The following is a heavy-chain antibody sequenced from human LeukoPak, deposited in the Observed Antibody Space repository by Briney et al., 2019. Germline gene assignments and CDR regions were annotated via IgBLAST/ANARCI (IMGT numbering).Heavy chain of an antibody. J-gene: IGHJ3*02. V-gene: IGHV1-69*04. Sequence: SVKVSCKASGGTFSSYAISWVRQAPGQGLEWMGRIIPILGIANYAQKFQGRVTITADKSTSTAYMELSSLRSEDTAVYYCARELSITVIVVVTNRGAFDIWGQGTMVTVSS. CDR1: GGTFSSYA. CDR3: ARELSITVIVVVTNRGAFDI. D-gene: IGHD3-22*01. CDR2: IIPILGIA.